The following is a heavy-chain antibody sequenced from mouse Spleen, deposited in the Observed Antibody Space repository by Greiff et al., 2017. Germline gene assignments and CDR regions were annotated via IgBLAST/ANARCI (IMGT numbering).Heavy chain of an antibody. CDR2: ISGGGSYT. Sequence: EVKLVESGGGLVKPGGSLKLSCAASGFTFSSYGMSWVRQTPEKRLEWVATISGGGSYTYYPDSVKGRFTISRDNAKNNLYLQMSSLRSEDTALYYCARLIPRYFDVWGAGTTVTVSS. V-gene: IGHV5-9-2*01. CDR1: GFTFSSYG. CDR3: ARLIPRYFDV. J-gene: IGHJ1*01.